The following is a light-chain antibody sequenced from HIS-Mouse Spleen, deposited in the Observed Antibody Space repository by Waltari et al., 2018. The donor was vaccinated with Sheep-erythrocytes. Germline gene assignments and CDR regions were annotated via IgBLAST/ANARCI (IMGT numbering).Light chain of an antibody. Sequence: DIQLTQSPSFLSASVGDRVTITCRASQGISSYLAWYQQKPEKAPKLLNYASSTLQSGGPSRFSGSVSGTEFTLTNSSLQPEDFATYYCQQLNSYPALTFGGGTKVEIK. V-gene: IGKV1-9*01. CDR1: QGISSY. CDR2: ASS. CDR3: QQLNSYPALT. J-gene: IGKJ4*01.